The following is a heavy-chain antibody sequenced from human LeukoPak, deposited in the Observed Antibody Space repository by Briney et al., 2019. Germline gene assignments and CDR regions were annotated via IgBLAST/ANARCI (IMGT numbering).Heavy chain of an antibody. V-gene: IGHV4-59*01. CDR2: IHYSRST. D-gene: IGHD3-10*01. J-gene: IGHJ4*02. Sequence: PSETLSLTCNVSGGSISSYCWSWVRQPPGKGLDWIGDIHYSRSTNYNPSLKSRVTISVDTTKTQFSLKLSPVTAADTAVYYCTSGSGSYADSWGPGTLVTVSS. CDR1: GGSISSYC. CDR3: TSGSGSYADS.